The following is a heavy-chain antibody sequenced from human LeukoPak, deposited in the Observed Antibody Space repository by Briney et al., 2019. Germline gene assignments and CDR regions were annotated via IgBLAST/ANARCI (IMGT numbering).Heavy chain of an antibody. CDR3: ARDPNDYGGESDY. D-gene: IGHD4-23*01. CDR1: GGSISSYY. J-gene: IGHJ4*02. V-gene: IGHV4-59*12. CDR2: IYYSGST. Sequence: SETLSLTCTVSGGSISSYYWSWIRQPPGKGLEWIGYIYYSGSTNYNPSLKSRVTMSVDTSKNQFSLKLISVTAADTAVYYCARDPNDYGGESDYWGQGTLVTVSS.